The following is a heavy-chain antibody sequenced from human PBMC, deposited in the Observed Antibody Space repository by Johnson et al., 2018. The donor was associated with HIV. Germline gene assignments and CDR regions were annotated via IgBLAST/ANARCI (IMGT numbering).Heavy chain of an antibody. CDR1: GFTFSDYY. J-gene: IGHJ3*02. V-gene: IGHV3-11*01. CDR2: SSSSGSTV. D-gene: IGHD3-10*01. CDR3: AKIGEGRWPRAAAFDI. Sequence: EQLVESGGGLVKPEGSLRLSCAASGFTFSDYYMSWIRQAPGKGLELVSYSSSSGSTVYYAHSVNGRSTISRVNAKNSLYLQMNCLRAEDTAVYYCAKIGEGRWPRAAAFDIWGQGTMVTVSS.